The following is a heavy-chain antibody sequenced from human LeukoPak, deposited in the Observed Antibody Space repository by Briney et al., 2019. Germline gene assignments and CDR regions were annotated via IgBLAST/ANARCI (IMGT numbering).Heavy chain of an antibody. D-gene: IGHD5-12*01. CDR1: GGSISSYY. V-gene: IGHV4-59*01. CDR2: IYYSGST. CDR3: ARDDQGGYDN. Sequence: SETLSLTCTVSGGSISSYYWSWIRQPPGKGLEWIEYIYYSGSTNYNPSLKSRVTISVDTSKNQFSLKLSSVTAADTAVYYCARDDQGGYDNWGQGTLVTVSS. J-gene: IGHJ4*02.